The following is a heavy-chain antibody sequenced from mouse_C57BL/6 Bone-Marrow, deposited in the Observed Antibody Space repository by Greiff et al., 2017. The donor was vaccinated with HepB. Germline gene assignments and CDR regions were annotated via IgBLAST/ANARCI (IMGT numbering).Heavy chain of an antibody. CDR2: IWTGGGT. Sequence: VQGVESGPGLVAPSQSLSITCTVSGFSLTSYAISWVRQPPGKGLEWLGVIWTGGGTNYNSALKSRLSISKDNSKSQVFLKMNSLQTDDTARYYCARDDYDVPYYFDYWGQGTTLTVSS. CDR3: ARDDYDVPYYFDY. J-gene: IGHJ2*01. D-gene: IGHD2-4*01. CDR1: GFSLTSYA. V-gene: IGHV2-9-1*01.